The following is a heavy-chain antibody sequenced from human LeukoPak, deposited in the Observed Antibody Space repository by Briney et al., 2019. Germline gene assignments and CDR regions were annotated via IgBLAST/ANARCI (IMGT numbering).Heavy chain of an antibody. CDR1: GGSISSYY. CDR2: IYTSGST. D-gene: IGHD3-10*01. CDR3: ARHSLLWFGELLTYFDY. Sequence: PSETLSLTCTVSGGSISSYYWSWIRQPAGKGLEWIGRIYTSGSTNYNPSLKSRVTMSVDTSKNQFSLKLSSVTAADTAVYYCARHSLLWFGELLTYFDYWGQGTLVTVSS. V-gene: IGHV4-4*07. J-gene: IGHJ4*02.